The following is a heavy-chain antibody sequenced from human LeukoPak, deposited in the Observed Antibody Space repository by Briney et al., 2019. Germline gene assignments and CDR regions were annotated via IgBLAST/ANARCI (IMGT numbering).Heavy chain of an antibody. CDR2: IHDSGNT. CDR3: ASYGIVVVPAAKGTKRFDP. J-gene: IGHJ5*02. D-gene: IGHD2-2*01. V-gene: IGHV4-59*08. Sequence: SETLSLTCTVSGGSISGYYWSWIRQPPGKGLEWIGFIHDSGNTYYNASLKSRVTISVDTSKNQFSLKLSSVTAADTAVYYCASYGIVVVPAAKGTKRFDPWGQGTLVTVSS. CDR1: GGSISGYY.